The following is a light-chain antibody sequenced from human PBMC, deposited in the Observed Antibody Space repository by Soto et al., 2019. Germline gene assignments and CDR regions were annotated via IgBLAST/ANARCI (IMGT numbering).Light chain of an antibody. J-gene: IGLJ1*01. CDR1: SSGIRDYNY. CDR3: SSKSPDF. CDR2: EVS. Sequence: QSVLAQPASVSGSPGQSSNISFTGTSSGIRDYNYVSWYQQLPGNAPKLIMYEVSNRPSGISNRFSGSKSGNTASLTISGLQAEDEADYYCSSKSPDFFGTGTKVTVL. V-gene: IGLV2-14*01.